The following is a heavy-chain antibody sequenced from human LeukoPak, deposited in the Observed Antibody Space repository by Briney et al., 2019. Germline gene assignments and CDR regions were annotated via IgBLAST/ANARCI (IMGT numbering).Heavy chain of an antibody. V-gene: IGHV3-64*04. J-gene: IGHJ4*02. CDR2: TSGNGGNT. CDR1: GFTFSSYA. D-gene: IGHD3-3*01. Sequence: PGGSLRLSCSASGFTFSSYAMHWVRQAPGKGLEYISATSGNGGNTYYADSVKGRFTVSRDNSKNTLYLQMNSLRAEDTAVYYCAKDRDFWSGNPNDYWGQGTLVTVSS. CDR3: AKDRDFWSGNPNDY.